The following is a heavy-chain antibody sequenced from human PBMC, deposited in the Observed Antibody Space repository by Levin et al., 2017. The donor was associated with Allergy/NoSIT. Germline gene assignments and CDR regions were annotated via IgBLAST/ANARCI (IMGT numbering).Heavy chain of an antibody. CDR3: ARSPAVAAAPHYLDH. J-gene: IGHJ4*02. V-gene: IGHV4-39*06. CDR2: MSSAGHT. Sequence: SSETLSLTCTVSGDSIITDNYFWGWVRQPPGKGLEWVGSMSSAGHTYHNPSLNSPVTISLETSKNQLTLRMHSLTAADTALYCCARSPAVAAAPHYLDHWGQGTQVTVSS. D-gene: IGHD2-2*01. CDR1: GDSIITDNYF.